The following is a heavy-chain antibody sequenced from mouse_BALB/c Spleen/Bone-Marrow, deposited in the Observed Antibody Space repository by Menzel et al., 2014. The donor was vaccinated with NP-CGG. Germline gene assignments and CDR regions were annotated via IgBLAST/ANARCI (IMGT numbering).Heavy chain of an antibody. CDR1: GYTFTSYW. Sequence: VMLVESGAELARPGASVKLSCKASGYTFTSYWMQRVKQRPGQGLEWIGAIYPGDGDTRYTQKFKGKATLTADKSSSTAYMQLSSLASEDSAVYYCARGFPFDYWGQGTTLTVSS. J-gene: IGHJ2*01. CDR2: IYPGDGDT. V-gene: IGHV1-87*01. CDR3: ARGFPFDY.